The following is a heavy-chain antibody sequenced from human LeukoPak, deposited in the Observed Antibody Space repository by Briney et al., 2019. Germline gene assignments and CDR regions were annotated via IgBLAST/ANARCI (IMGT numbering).Heavy chain of an antibody. J-gene: IGHJ6*04. D-gene: IGHD2-2*01. CDR3: AHSGLYCSSTSCYLDYGMDV. Sequence: SVKVSCKASGGTFSSYAISWGHKALGQGLRWWGGLIPIFGTANYAQKFQGRVTITADESTSTAYMELSSLRSEDTAVYYCAHSGLYCSSTSCYLDYGMDVWGKGTTVTVSS. CDR1: GGTFSSYA. V-gene: IGHV1-69*13. CDR2: LIPIFGTA.